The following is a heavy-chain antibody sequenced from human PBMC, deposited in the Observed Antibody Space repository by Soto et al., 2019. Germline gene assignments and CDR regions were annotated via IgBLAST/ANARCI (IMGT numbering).Heavy chain of an antibody. CDR2: IYHSGTT. D-gene: IGHD2-21*01. CDR3: ARHVAVPRTRGFDY. J-gene: IGHJ4*02. Sequence: QVQLQESCPGLVKPSGTLFLTCAVSGGSISDNWWSWVRQPPGKGLEWIGEIYHSGTTYYTPSLRSRVVIIVDKSASQISLTLSSVTAADTAVYYCARHVAVPRTRGFDYWGTGTLVAVSS. V-gene: IGHV4-4*02. CDR1: GGSISDNW.